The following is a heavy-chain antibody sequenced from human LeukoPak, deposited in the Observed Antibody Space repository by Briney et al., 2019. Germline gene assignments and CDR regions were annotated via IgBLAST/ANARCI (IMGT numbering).Heavy chain of an antibody. CDR2: IYYSGST. CDR1: GGSISSYY. CDR3: ARDRADYDYYYGMDV. V-gene: IGHV4-59*01. J-gene: IGHJ6*02. Sequence: PSETLSLTCTVSGGSISSYYWSWIRQPPGKGLEWIAYIYYSGSTNYNPSLKSRVTISVDTSKNQFSLKLSSVTAADTAVYYCARDRADYDYYYGMDVWGQGTTVTVSS.